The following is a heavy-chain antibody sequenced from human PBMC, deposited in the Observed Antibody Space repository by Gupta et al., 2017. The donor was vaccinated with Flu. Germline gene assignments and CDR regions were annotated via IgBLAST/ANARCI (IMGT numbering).Heavy chain of an antibody. CDR1: GITVSSND. Sequence: EVQLVESGGGLVQPGGSLRLSCATSGITVSSNDMSWVRQAPGKGLEWASVFYSGGSTYYADSVKGRFTISRHNFKNTVFLQMNSLRPEDTAVYYCARSIVESGSYYFDYWGQGTLVTVSS. CDR2: FYSGGST. CDR3: ARSIVESGSYYFDY. J-gene: IGHJ4*02. D-gene: IGHD1-26*01. V-gene: IGHV3-53*04.